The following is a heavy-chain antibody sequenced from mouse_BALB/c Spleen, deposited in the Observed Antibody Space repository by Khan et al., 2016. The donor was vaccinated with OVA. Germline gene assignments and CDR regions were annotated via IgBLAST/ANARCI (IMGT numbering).Heavy chain of an antibody. V-gene: IGHV2-6-4*01. Sequence: QVQLNESGPGLVAPSQSLSITCTVSGFSLSRYNIHWVRQPPGKGLEWLGMIWGGGGSDYNSTLKIRLSISKGNSKSQAFLQMNSLQTDDTATYVSARDYCGDDGYDAMDYWGQGTLVTVSA. CDR3: ARDYCGDDGYDAMDY. J-gene: IGHJ4*01. CDR2: IWGGGGS. CDR1: GFSLSRYN. D-gene: IGHD2-14*01.